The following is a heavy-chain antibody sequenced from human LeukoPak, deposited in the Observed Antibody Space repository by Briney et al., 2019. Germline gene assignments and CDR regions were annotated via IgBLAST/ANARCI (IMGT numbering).Heavy chain of an antibody. CDR3: AKDREWYGSGSYLWKD. V-gene: IGHV3-30*02. CDR1: GFTFSSYG. J-gene: IGHJ4*02. CDR2: IRYDGSNK. D-gene: IGHD3-10*01. Sequence: GGSLRLSCAASGFTFSSYGMHWVRQAPGKGLEWVAFIRYDGSNKYYADSVKGRFTISRDNSKNTLYLQMNSLRAEDTAVYYCAKDREWYGSGSYLWKDWGQGTLVTVSS.